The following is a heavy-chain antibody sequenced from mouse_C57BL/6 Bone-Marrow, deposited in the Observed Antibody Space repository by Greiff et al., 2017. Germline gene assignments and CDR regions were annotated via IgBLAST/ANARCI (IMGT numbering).Heavy chain of an antibody. Sequence: QVTLKVSGPGILQPSQTLSLTCSFSGFSLSTFGMGVGWIRQPSGKGLEWLAHTWWDDDKYYNPALKSRLPISKATSKNQVFLKIANVDTADTATYYCARMAYDYPYFDYWGQGTTLTVSA. CDR3: ARMAYDYPYFDY. J-gene: IGHJ2*01. CDR1: GFSLSTFGMG. CDR2: TWWDDDK. D-gene: IGHD2-4*01. V-gene: IGHV8-8*01.